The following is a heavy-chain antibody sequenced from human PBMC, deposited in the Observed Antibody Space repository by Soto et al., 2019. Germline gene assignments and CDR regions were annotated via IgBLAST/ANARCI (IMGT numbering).Heavy chain of an antibody. J-gene: IGHJ6*03. CDR1: GGSISSSSYY. V-gene: IGHV4-39*01. Sequence: SETLSLTCTVSGGSISSSSYYWGWIRQPPGKGLEWIGSIYYSGSTYYNPSLKSRVTISVDTSKNQFSLKLSSVTAADTAVYYCARHFIYGPRPYYYYYYYMDVWGKGTTVTVSS. CDR3: ARHFIYGPRPYYYYYYYMDV. D-gene: IGHD2-2*02. CDR2: IYYSGST.